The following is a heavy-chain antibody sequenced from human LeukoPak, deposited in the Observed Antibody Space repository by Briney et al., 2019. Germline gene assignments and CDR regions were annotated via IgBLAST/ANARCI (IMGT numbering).Heavy chain of an antibody. CDR3: ARMEDYGDSKSDY. D-gene: IGHD4-17*01. J-gene: IGHJ4*02. CDR2: ISSSSSYI. V-gene: IGHV3-21*01. Sequence: PGGSLRLSCAASGFTFSSYSMNWVRQAPGKGLEWVSSISSSSSYIYYADSVKGRFTISRDNAKNSLYLQMNSLRAEGTAVYYCARMEDYGDSKSDYWGQGTLVTVSS. CDR1: GFTFSSYS.